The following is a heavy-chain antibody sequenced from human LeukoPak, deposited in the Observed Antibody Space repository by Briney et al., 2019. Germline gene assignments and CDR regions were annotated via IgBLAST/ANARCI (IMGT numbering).Heavy chain of an antibody. V-gene: IGHV3-23*01. D-gene: IGHD6-13*01. CDR3: AREGYSSSWDAFDI. J-gene: IGHJ3*02. CDR2: ISGSGGST. CDR1: GFTFSSYG. Sequence: GGTLRLSCAASGFTFSSYGMSWVRQAPGKGLEWVSAISGSGGSTYYADSVKGRFTISRDNAKNTLYLQMNSLRAEDTAVYYCAREGYSSSWDAFDIWGQGTMVTVSS.